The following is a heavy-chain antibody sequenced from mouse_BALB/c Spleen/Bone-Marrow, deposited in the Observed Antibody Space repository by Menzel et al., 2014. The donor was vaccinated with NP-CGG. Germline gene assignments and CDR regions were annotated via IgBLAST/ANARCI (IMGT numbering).Heavy chain of an antibody. Sequence: QVQLQHSGPELVRPGASVKISCKASGYEFSDSWMNWVKQRPGQGLEWIGRIYPGDGDSIYNGKFKGKATLTSDKFSSTAYMQLSSLTSMDSAVYFCARSLSVVTPMDYWGQGTSVTVSS. V-gene: IGHV1-82*01. CDR1: GYEFSDSW. D-gene: IGHD1-1*01. CDR2: IYPGDGDS. CDR3: ARSLSVVTPMDY. J-gene: IGHJ4*01.